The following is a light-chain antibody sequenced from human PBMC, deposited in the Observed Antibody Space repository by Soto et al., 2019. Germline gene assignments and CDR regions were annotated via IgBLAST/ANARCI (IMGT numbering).Light chain of an antibody. CDR1: QSVSSN. V-gene: IGKV3-11*01. J-gene: IGKJ4*01. CDR2: DAS. Sequence: EIVMTQSPDTLSVSPGERATLSCRASQSVSSNLAWYQQKPGQAPGLLIYDASNRATGIPARFSGSGSGTDFTLTISSLEPEDFAVYYCQQRSNWPPITFGGGTKVDI. CDR3: QQRSNWPPIT.